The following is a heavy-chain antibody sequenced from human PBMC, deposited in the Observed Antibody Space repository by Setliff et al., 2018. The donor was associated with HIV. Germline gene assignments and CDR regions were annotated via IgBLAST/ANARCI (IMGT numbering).Heavy chain of an antibody. CDR1: GSTFTSYA. CDR3: ARGDYMGVIRRRPFDL. V-gene: IGHV1-69*13. CDR2: IIPIFSTS. J-gene: IGHJ4*02. D-gene: IGHD2-21*01. Sequence: GASVKVSCKASGSTFTSYAINWVRQAPGQGLEWMGGIIPIFSTSNYAQRFQGRVTITADESTSTAYMELYNLRSEDTAMYYCARGDYMGVIRRRPFDLWGQGTLVTVSS.